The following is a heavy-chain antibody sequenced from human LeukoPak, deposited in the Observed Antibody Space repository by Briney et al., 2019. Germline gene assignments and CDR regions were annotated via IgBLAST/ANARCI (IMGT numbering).Heavy chain of an antibody. D-gene: IGHD3-22*01. J-gene: IGHJ3*02. CDR3: ARDGEYYYDSSGYRIDAFDI. CDR1: GFTFSSYE. V-gene: IGHV3-48*03. Sequence: GGSLRLSCAASGFTFSSYEMNWVRQAPGKGLEWVSYISSSGSTIYYADSVKGRFTISRDNAKNSLYLQMNSLRAEDTAVYYCARDGEYYYDSSGYRIDAFDIWGHGTMVTVSS. CDR2: ISSSGSTI.